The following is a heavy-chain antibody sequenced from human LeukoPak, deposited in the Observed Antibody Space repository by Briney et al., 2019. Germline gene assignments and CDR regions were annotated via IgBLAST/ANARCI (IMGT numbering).Heavy chain of an antibody. CDR2: INHSGST. Sequence: SETLSLTCTVSGGSISSSSYYWGWIRQPPGKGLEWIGEINHSGSTNYNPSRKSRITISVNTSKNQFSLKLSSVTAADTAVYYCARRRVLLWFGELLSPFDYWGQGTLVTVSS. CDR1: GGSISSSSYY. V-gene: IGHV4-39*07. D-gene: IGHD3-10*01. CDR3: ARRRVLLWFGELLSPFDY. J-gene: IGHJ4*02.